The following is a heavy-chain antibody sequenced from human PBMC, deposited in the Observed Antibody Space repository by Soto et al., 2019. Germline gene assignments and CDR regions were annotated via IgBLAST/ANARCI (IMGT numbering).Heavy chain of an antibody. CDR1: GGSISSGGYY. J-gene: IGHJ3*02. D-gene: IGHD2-2*02. CDR3: ARDCTSCYNGVHAFDI. CDR2: IYYSGST. Sequence: SETLSLTCTVSGGSISSGGYYWSWIRQHPGKGLEWIGYIYYSGSTYYNPSLKSRVTISVDTSKNQFSLKLSSVTAADTAVYYRARDCTSCYNGVHAFDIWGQGTMVTVSS. V-gene: IGHV4-31*03.